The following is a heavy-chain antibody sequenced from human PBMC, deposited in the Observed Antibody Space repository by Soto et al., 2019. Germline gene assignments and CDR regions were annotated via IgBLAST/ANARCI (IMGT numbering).Heavy chain of an antibody. CDR1: GGSFHSGAYY. V-gene: IGHV4-31*03. D-gene: IGHD4-17*01. J-gene: IGHJ4*01. CDR2: IYDTGTS. Sequence: QVQLQESGPRLLKPSQTLSLTCTVSGGSFHSGAYYWSWLRQHPAKGLEWIASIYDTGTSAYTPSLRRRLSMSLDSSKSQFSLTLTSGTAADTAVYYCARVVHAGDFDDFLGQGTLVTVSS. CDR3: ARVVHAGDFDDF.